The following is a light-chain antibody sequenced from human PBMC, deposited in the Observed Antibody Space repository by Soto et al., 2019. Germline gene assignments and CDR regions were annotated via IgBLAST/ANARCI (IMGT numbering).Light chain of an antibody. V-gene: IGLV1-44*01. CDR3: AAWDDSPNGFYV. CDR1: SSNIGSNT. CDR2: SNN. J-gene: IGLJ1*01. Sequence: QSVLTQPPSASGTPGQRVTISCSGSSSNIGSNTVNWYQQLPGTAPKLLIYSNNQRPSGVPDRSSGSKSGTSASLAISGLQSEDEADYYCAAWDDSPNGFYVFGTGTKVTVL.